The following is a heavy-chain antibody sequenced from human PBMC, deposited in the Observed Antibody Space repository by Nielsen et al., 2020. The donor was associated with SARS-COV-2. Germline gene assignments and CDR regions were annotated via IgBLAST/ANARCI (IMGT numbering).Heavy chain of an antibody. Sequence: ASVKVSCKASGYTFSNYGVSWVRQAPGQGLEWMGWISAYNGNTNYAQKFQGRVTMTRDTSISTAYMELSRLRSDDTVVYYCARGRGVAAAGAEYFQHWGQGTLVTVSS. J-gene: IGHJ1*01. CDR3: ARGRGVAAAGAEYFQH. D-gene: IGHD6-13*01. CDR2: ISAYNGNT. CDR1: GYTFSNYG. V-gene: IGHV1-18*01.